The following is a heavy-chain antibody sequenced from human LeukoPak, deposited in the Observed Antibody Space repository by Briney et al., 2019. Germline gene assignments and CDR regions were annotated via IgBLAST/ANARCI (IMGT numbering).Heavy chain of an antibody. CDR1: GYSISSGYY. Sequence: SETLSLTCTVSGYSISSGYYWGWIRQTPGKGLEWIGYIYHGGRTDYNPSLKSRVTISVDTSKNQFSLKLSSVTAADTAVYYCARHGYSGYDSDFDYWGQGTLVTVSS. V-gene: IGHV4-38-2*02. J-gene: IGHJ4*02. CDR2: IYHGGRT. CDR3: ARHGYSGYDSDFDY. D-gene: IGHD5-12*01.